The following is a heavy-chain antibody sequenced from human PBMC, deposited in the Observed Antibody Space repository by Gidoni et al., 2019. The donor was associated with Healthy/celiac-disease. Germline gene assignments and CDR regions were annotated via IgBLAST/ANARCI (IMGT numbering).Heavy chain of an antibody. Sequence: QVQLVEPGGGLFKPGVSLRLSCPASVFTFSDYYMSWIRQAPGKGLEWVSYISSSSSYTNYADSVKGRFTISRDNAKNSLYLQMNSLRAEDTAVYYCARMITLQWELNYGMDVWGQGTTVTVSS. CDR2: ISSSSSYT. D-gene: IGHD1-26*01. CDR1: VFTFSDYY. J-gene: IGHJ6*02. V-gene: IGHV3-11*06. CDR3: ARMITLQWELNYGMDV.